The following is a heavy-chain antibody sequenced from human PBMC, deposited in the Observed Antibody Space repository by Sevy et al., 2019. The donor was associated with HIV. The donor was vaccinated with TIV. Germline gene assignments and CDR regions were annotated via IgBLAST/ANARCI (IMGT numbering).Heavy chain of an antibody. J-gene: IGHJ4*02. Sequence: GGSLRLSCAASGFTLGSYTMNWVRQAPGEGLEWVASISATGGSTYYAGSVNGRFTISRDVSKGLLYLQMNSLTAEDTAIFYCAKTLQKLPFHPHYFDYWGQGTLVTVSS. V-gene: IGHV3-23*01. CDR1: GFTLGSYT. CDR3: AKTLQKLPFHPHYFDY. CDR2: ISATGGST. D-gene: IGHD2-21*02.